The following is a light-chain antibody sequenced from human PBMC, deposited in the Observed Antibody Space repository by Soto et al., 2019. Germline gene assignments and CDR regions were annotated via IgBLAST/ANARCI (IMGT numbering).Light chain of an antibody. Sequence: DIQMTQSPSSLSASIGDRVTLTCRASQRIGTNLNWYQQRPGKAPKVLIYGASNLQSGVPPRFSGNGSGTDFTLAISSLQPEDSATYYCQQYNGWPITFGQGTRLEIK. CDR2: GAS. CDR3: QQYNGWPIT. J-gene: IGKJ5*01. CDR1: QRIGTN. V-gene: IGKV1-39*01.